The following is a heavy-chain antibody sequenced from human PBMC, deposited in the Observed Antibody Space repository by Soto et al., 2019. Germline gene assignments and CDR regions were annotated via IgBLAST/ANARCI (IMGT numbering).Heavy chain of an antibody. CDR1: GFTLGRYW. CDR2: MNSDGSVT. J-gene: IGHJ4*02. D-gene: IGHD1-26*01. CDR3: VRVPLRSSPC. V-gene: IGHV3-74*03. Sequence: PGGCLRLSCAASGFTLGRYWMHWIRQAPGKGLVWVARMNSDGSVTTYADSVKGRFTVSRDNAKNMLYLHMGSLRAEDAGVYHCVRVPLRSSPCWGKGILVSV.